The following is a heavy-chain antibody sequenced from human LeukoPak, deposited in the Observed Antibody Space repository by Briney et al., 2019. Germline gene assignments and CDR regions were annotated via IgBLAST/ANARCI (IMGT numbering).Heavy chain of an antibody. D-gene: IGHD1-20*01. CDR3: AKDRSVTGKNGGGYY. CDR1: GFTFSTYA. V-gene: IGHV3-23*01. J-gene: IGHJ4*02. CDR2: ISGSGGST. Sequence: GGSLRLSCAASGFTFSTYAMSWVRLAPGKGLEWVSGISGSGGSTYYADSVKGRFTISSDSSKNTLYLQMNSLRAEDTAVYYCAKDRSVTGKNGGGYYWGQGTLVTVSS.